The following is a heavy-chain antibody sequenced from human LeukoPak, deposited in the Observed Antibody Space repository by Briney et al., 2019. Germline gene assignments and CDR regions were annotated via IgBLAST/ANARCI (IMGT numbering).Heavy chain of an antibody. J-gene: IGHJ4*02. CDR3: ALDGRWTAIYYFDY. Sequence: GGSLRLSCAASGFTFSSYWMSWVRQAPGKGLEWVANIKQDGSEKYYVDSMKGRFTISRDNAKNSLYLQMNSLRAEDTAVYYCALDGRWTAIYYFDYWGQGTLVTVSS. CDR1: GFTFSSYW. V-gene: IGHV3-7*01. D-gene: IGHD1-26*01. CDR2: IKQDGSEK.